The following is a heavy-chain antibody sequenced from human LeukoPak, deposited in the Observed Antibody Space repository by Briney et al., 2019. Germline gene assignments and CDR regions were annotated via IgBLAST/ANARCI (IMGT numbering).Heavy chain of an antibody. J-gene: IGHJ4*02. CDR1: GYSISSGYY. D-gene: IGHD1/OR15-1a*01. CDR2: IYHSGST. V-gene: IGHV4-38-2*02. CDR3: ARCWTKTGLFGYFDY. Sequence: SETLSLTCTVSGYSISSGYYWGWIRQPPGKGLEWIGSIYHSGSTYYNPSLKSRVTMSVDTSKNQFSLKLSSVTAADTAVYYCARCWTKTGLFGYFDYWSQGTLVSVSS.